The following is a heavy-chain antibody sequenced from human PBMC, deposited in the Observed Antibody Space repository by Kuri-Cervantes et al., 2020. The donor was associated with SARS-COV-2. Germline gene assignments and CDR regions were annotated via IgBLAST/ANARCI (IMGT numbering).Heavy chain of an antibody. J-gene: IGHJ6*03. CDR1: GFSLSNFE. CDR3: ARDGGSYMDV. CDR2: ISTSGTTV. V-gene: IGHV3-48*03. Sequence: GESLKISCAGSGFSLSNFEVNWVRQAPGKGLEWLSWISTSGTTVYYADSVEGRFTISRDNAKDLVYLQMDSLRAEDTAMYYCARDGGSYMDVWGKGTTVTVSS. D-gene: IGHD3-16*01.